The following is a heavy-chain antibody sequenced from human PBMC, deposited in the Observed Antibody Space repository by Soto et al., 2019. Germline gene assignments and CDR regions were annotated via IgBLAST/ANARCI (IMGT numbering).Heavy chain of an antibody. CDR3: ARDPRYTDSSGYYVSSGNFDY. V-gene: IGHV4-34*09. Sequence: SETLSLTCAVYGGSFGGYYWSWIRQPPGKGLEWIGEINQSGSTYYNPSLKSRVTISVDTSKNQFSLRLSSVTAADTAVYYCARDPRYTDSSGYYVSSGNFDYWGQGILVTVSS. CDR2: INQSGST. J-gene: IGHJ4*02. CDR1: GGSFGGYY. D-gene: IGHD3-22*01.